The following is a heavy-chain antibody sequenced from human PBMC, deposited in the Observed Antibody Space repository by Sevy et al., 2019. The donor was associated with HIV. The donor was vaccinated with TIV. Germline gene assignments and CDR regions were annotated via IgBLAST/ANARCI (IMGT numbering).Heavy chain of an antibody. CDR3: AKGGSGGIDHYGMDV. D-gene: IGHD6-25*01. CDR2: IRYDGINK. J-gene: IGHJ6*02. CDR1: GFTFSSYG. Sequence: GGSLRLSCAASGFTFSSYGMHWVRQPPGKGLEWVAFIRYDGINKYYVDSVKGRSTISRDNSKDTLYLEMKSLRLEDTAIYYCAKGGSGGIDHYGMDVWGQGTTVTVSS. V-gene: IGHV3-30*02.